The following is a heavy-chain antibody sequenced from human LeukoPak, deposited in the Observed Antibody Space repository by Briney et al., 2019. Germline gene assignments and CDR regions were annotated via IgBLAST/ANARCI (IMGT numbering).Heavy chain of an antibody. V-gene: IGHV3-23*01. D-gene: IGHD2-15*01. Sequence: PGGSLRLSCAASGFTFSNYAMSWVRQAPGKGLEWVSGIGGSGDSTYYADSVKGRFATSRDNSKNTLYLQMNSLRGEDTAVYYCAKGQVVVAAALVHFDDRGQGTLVTVSS. CDR3: AKGQVVVAAALVHFDD. J-gene: IGHJ4*02. CDR2: IGGSGDST. CDR1: GFTFSNYA.